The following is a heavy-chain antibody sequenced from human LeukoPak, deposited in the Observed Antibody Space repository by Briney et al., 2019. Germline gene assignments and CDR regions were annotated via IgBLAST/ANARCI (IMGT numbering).Heavy chain of an antibody. Sequence: KPSETLSLTCSVSGDSISSDYWSGIRQPPGKGLEWIGYIYRIGNTDYNPSLKSRVTISLDTSKNQLSLNLTSVTAADTAVYYCAGRGQRYFRDWGQGTLVTVSS. J-gene: IGHJ1*01. CDR3: AGRGQRYFRD. V-gene: IGHV4-4*08. CDR2: IYRIGNT. CDR1: GDSISSDY.